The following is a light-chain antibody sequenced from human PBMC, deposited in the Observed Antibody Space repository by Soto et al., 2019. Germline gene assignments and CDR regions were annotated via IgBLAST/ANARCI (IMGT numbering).Light chain of an antibody. CDR3: QRYYSAPQT. J-gene: IGKJ1*01. CDR2: WAS. CDR1: QSVLYSSNNKNY. Sequence: DIVMTQSPDSLAVSLGERATINCKPSQSVLYSSNNKNYLAWYQQKPGQPPKLLIYWASTRESGVPGRFSGSGSGTDFTLTISSLQAEDVAVYYCQRYYSAPQTFGQGTKVEIK. V-gene: IGKV4-1*01.